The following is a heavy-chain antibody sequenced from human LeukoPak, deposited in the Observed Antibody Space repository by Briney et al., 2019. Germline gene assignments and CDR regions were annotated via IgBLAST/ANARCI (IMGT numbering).Heavy chain of an antibody. Sequence: RSGGSLRLSCAASGFTFSSYWMHWVRQAPGKGLVWVSRIKSDGSSTSYADSVKGRFTISRDNVKNTLYLQMNSLRAEDTAVYYCARDGSSWSNWLDPWGQGTLVTVSS. J-gene: IGHJ5*02. D-gene: IGHD6-13*01. CDR1: GFTFSSYW. CDR2: IKSDGSST. V-gene: IGHV3-74*01. CDR3: ARDGSSWSNWLDP.